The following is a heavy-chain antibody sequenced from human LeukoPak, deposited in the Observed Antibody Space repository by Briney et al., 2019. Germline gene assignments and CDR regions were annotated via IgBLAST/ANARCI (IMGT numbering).Heavy chain of an antibody. V-gene: IGHV4-4*07. CDR2: MFVSGTT. CDR3: ARPGRFDP. Sequence: SETLSLTCTVSGGSITSDYWNWIRQPPGKGLEWIGRMFVSGTTNYNPHLKSRVTMSLDTSKKQFSLKLSSVTAADTAVYYCARPGRFDPWGQGTLVTVSS. CDR1: GGSITSDY. D-gene: IGHD7-27*01. J-gene: IGHJ5*02.